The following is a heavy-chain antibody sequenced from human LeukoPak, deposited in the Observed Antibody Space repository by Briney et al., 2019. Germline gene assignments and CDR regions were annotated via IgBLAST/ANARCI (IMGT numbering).Heavy chain of an antibody. J-gene: IGHJ3*02. CDR3: ARSDGYGLVGI. CDR1: GGSFSGYY. D-gene: IGHD3-10*01. Sequence: PSETLSLTCAVYGGSFSGYYWSWIRQPPGKGLEWIGEIYHSGSTNYNPSLKSRVTISVDKSKNQFSLTLSSVTAADTAVYYCARSDGYGLVGIWGQGTMVTVSS. V-gene: IGHV4-34*01. CDR2: IYHSGST.